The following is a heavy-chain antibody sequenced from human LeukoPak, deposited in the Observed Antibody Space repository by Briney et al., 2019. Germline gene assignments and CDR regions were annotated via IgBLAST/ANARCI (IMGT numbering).Heavy chain of an antibody. CDR1: GFTFSSYG. CDR2: IRSKAYGGTT. V-gene: IGHV3-49*04. Sequence: GGSLRLSCAASGFTFSSYGMHWVRQAPGKGLEWVGFIRSKAYGGTTEYAASVKGRFTISRDDSKSIAYLQMNSLKTEDTAVYYCTTGYGSGSSIDYWGQGTLVTVSS. J-gene: IGHJ4*02. CDR3: TTGYGSGSSIDY. D-gene: IGHD3-10*01.